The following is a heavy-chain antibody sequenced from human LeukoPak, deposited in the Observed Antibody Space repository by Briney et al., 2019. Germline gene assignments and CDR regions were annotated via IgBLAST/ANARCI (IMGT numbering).Heavy chain of an antibody. V-gene: IGHV3-33*01. Sequence: GGSLRLSCAASGFTFSSYGMHWVRQAPGKGLEWVAVIWYDGSNKYYADSVKGRFTISRDNSKNTLYLQMNSLRAEDTAVYYCARGYPEQWLVHLGYFDLWGRGTLVTVSS. CDR1: GFTFSSYG. CDR2: IWYDGSNK. J-gene: IGHJ2*01. D-gene: IGHD6-19*01. CDR3: ARGYPEQWLVHLGYFDL.